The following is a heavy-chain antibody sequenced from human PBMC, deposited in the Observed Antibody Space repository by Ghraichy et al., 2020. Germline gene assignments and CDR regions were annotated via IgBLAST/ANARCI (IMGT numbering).Heavy chain of an antibody. CDR3: ARGRNTAVDAFDI. D-gene: IGHD5-18*01. J-gene: IGHJ3*02. CDR1: GFTVSSNY. Sequence: GGSLRLSCAASGFTVSSNYMSWVCQAPGKGLEWVSVIYSGGSTYYADSVKGRFTISRDNSKNTLYLQMNSLRAEDTAVYYCARGRNTAVDAFDIWGQGTMVTVSS. V-gene: IGHV3-53*01. CDR2: IYSGGST.